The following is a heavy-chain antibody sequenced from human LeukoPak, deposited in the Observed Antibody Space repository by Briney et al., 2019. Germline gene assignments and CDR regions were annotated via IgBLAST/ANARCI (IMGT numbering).Heavy chain of an antibody. CDR1: GYSFTSYW. CDR2: IYPGDSDT. V-gene: IGHV5-51*01. CDR3: ARHVPDSSGYYEYYFDY. Sequence: GESLKISCKGSGYSFTSYWIGWVRQMPGKGLEWMGIIYPGDSDTRYSPSFQGQVTISADKSISTAYLQWSSLKASDTAMYYCARHVPDSSGYYEYYFDYWGQGTLVTVSS. D-gene: IGHD3-22*01. J-gene: IGHJ4*02.